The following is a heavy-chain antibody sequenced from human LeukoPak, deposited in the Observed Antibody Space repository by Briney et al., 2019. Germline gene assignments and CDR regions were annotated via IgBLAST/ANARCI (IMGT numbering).Heavy chain of an antibody. D-gene: IGHD6-19*01. J-gene: IGHJ4*02. CDR1: GYSFTNYW. CDR2: IYPGDSDT. V-gene: IGHV5-51*01. Sequence: GESLKISCKASGYSFTNYWIGWVRQVPGKGLEWVGIIYPGDSDTRYSPSFQGQVTISADKSITTAYLQWSSLKASDTAMYYCARHGYSSGSDYWGQGTLVTVSS. CDR3: ARHGYSSGSDY.